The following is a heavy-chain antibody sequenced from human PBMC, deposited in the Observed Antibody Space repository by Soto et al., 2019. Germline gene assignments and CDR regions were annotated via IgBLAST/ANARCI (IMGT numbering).Heavy chain of an antibody. CDR2: ISHDGRVT. J-gene: IGHJ4*02. Sequence: QVQLVESGGGMVQPGTSLRLSCAASGFTFNSLSLHWVRERPDKGLEWVAVISHDGRVTFYADFVKGRFTVSRDNSKNTIYLQVNSLRAVDTAVYYSAREPYGDSQYFDYWGQGTLVTFSS. D-gene: IGHD2-21*02. CDR1: GFTFNSLS. V-gene: IGHV3-30*04. CDR3: AREPYGDSQYFDY.